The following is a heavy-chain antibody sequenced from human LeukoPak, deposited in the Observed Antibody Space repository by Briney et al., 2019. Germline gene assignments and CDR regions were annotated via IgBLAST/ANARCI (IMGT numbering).Heavy chain of an antibody. Sequence: SETLSLTCTVSGGSFSSYYWSWIRQPPGKGLEWIGYIYYSGSTNYNPSLKSRVTISVDTSKNQFSLKLSSVTAADTAVYYCAREGIVATIGGLYYYYYMDVWGKGTTVTVSS. V-gene: IGHV4-59*01. CDR3: AREGIVATIGGLYYYYYMDV. J-gene: IGHJ6*03. D-gene: IGHD5-12*01. CDR1: GGSFSSYY. CDR2: IYYSGST.